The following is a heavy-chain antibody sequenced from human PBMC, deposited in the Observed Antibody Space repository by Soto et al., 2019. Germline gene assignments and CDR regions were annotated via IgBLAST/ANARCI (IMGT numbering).Heavy chain of an antibody. D-gene: IGHD3-3*01. CDR2: INSDGSST. Sequence: HPGGSLRLSCAASGFTFSSYWMHRVRQAPGKGLVWVSRINSDGSSTSYADSVKGRFTISRDNAKNTLYLQMNSLRAEDTAVYYCARVAPGITIFGVVPRYYLAVWGKGTTVTVSS. J-gene: IGHJ6*03. CDR1: GFTFSSYW. CDR3: ARVAPGITIFGVVPRYYLAV. V-gene: IGHV3-74*01.